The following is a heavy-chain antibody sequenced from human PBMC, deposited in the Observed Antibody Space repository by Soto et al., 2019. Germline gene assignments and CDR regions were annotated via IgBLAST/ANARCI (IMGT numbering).Heavy chain of an antibody. CDR1: GCSISSDDYY. D-gene: IGHD4-17*01. CDR2: IAYTGCT. Sequence: QVQLIESGPGLVKPSQTLALTCSVSGCSISSDDYYRSWIRQHPGKVLELIGYIAYTGCTYYNQSRKSRMIISIDTYSTQFSLKLRYVTAADTAVYYGARSPGGMTTVAPTLWGQGTMVSFSS. CDR3: ARSPGGMTTVAPTL. J-gene: IGHJ3*01. V-gene: IGHV4-31*03.